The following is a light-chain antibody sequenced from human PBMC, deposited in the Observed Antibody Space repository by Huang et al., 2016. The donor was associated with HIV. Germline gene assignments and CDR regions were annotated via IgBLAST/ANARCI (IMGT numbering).Light chain of an antibody. Sequence: DIQMTQSPSSLSASVGDTVTITCRASQNINTYLKWYQQKPGKAPKLLIYGASSWHSGVTSRFGGSGSGTDFTLTISSLQREDLATYFCQQSHSIPRTFGQGTKVEIK. V-gene: IGKV1-39*01. CDR1: QNINTY. CDR2: GAS. CDR3: QQSHSIPRT. J-gene: IGKJ1*01.